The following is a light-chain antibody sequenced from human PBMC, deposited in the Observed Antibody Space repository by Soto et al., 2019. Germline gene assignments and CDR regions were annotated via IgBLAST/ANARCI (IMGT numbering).Light chain of an antibody. CDR1: SSDVGGYNY. Sequence: QSALTQPASVSGSPGQSITISCTGTSSDVGGYNYVSWYQHHPGKAPKLMIYEVSNRPSGVSIRFSGSKSGNTASLTIAGLQAEDEADYYCSSYAGSSNVFGTGTKVTVL. V-gene: IGLV2-14*01. J-gene: IGLJ1*01. CDR2: EVS. CDR3: SSYAGSSNV.